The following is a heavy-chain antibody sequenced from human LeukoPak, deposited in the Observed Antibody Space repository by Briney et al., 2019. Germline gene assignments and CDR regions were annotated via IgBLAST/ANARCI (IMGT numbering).Heavy chain of an antibody. Sequence: PGGSLRLSCAASGFTFSSYSMNWVRQAPGKGLEWVSSISSSSSYIYYADSVKGRFTISRDNAKNSLYLQMNSMRAEDTAVYYCARECYSSSSCIDYWGQGTLVTVSS. CDR3: ARECYSSSSCIDY. J-gene: IGHJ4*02. CDR1: GFTFSSYS. V-gene: IGHV3-21*01. D-gene: IGHD6-6*01. CDR2: ISSSSSYI.